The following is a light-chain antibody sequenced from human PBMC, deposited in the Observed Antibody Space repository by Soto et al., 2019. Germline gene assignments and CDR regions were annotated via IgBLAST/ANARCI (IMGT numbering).Light chain of an antibody. V-gene: IGLV2-14*03. CDR2: EVS. J-gene: IGLJ3*02. CDR3: NSYTSSSARV. CDR1: SSDIGGYNY. Sequence: QSALTQPASVSGSPGQSISISCTGTSSDIGGYNYVSWYQQHPGKAPKLILYEVSHRPSGVSSRFSGSKSGNTASLTISGLQSEDEAHYYCNSYTSSSARVFGGGTKVTVL.